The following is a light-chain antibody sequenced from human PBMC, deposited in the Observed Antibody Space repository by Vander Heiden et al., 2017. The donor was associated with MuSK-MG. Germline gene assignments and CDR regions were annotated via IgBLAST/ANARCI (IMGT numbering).Light chain of an antibody. CDR2: GAS. Sequence: ETRITQSPAPLSVSPGERATLSVSASHSISRNLAWYQQRPGQAPRLLISGASTRATGTPARFSGSGSGTEFTLTISSLQSEDFAVYYCQQYDNWPLTFGGGTKVEIK. V-gene: IGKV3-15*01. J-gene: IGKJ4*01. CDR3: QQYDNWPLT. CDR1: HSISRN.